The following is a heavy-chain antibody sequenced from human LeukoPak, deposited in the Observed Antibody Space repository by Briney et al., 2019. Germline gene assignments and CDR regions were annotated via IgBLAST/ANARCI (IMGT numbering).Heavy chain of an antibody. J-gene: IGHJ3*02. CDR3: ARDIGISRDAAGDAFDI. V-gene: IGHV3-33*08. Sequence: GRSLRLSCAASGFTFSSYAMHWVRQAPGKGLEWVAVIWYDGSNKYYADSVKGRFTISRDNSKNTLYLQMNSLRAEDTAVYYCARDIGISRDAAGDAFDIWGQGTMVTVSS. CDR1: GFTFSSYA. CDR2: IWYDGSNK. D-gene: IGHD2-15*01.